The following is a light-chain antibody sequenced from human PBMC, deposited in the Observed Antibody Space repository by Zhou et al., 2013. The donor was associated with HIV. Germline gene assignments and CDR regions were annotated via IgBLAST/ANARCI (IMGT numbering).Light chain of an antibody. CDR3: MQNXQLPRT. CDR2: EVS. Sequence: EIVMTQTPLSLSVTPGQPASMSCKSSQSLLHSDGKTYLYWLLQKPGQSPQLLISEVSNRLSGVPDKFSGSGLGTDFTLKISRVEAEDVGVYYCMQNXQLPRTFGRGTKVEMK. CDR1: QSLLHSDGKTY. V-gene: IGKV2D-29*02. J-gene: IGKJ1*01.